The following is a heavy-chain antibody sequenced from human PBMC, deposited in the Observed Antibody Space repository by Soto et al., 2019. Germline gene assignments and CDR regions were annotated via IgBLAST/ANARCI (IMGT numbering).Heavy chain of an antibody. V-gene: IGHV3-30*18. Sequence: GGSLRLSCEASGFHFMSYGMHWVRQAPGKGLEWVAVISHDGKYKYYADSVKGRFTVSRDNSKNTLYLQMNSLRVEDTAVYYCAKDRGGFGGILVFSFDYWGQGTMVTVSS. CDR3: AKDRGGFGGILVFSFDY. J-gene: IGHJ4*02. CDR2: ISHDGKYK. D-gene: IGHD3-16*02. CDR1: GFHFMSYG.